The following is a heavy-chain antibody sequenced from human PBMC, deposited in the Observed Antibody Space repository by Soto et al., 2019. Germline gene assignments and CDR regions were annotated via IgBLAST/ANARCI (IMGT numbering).Heavy chain of an antibody. CDR1: GYTFTSYD. J-gene: IGHJ4*02. Sequence: GASVKVSCKASGYTFTSYDVMWVRQATGQGLEWMGWVNPNSGNTDSAQKFQGRATMTWDTSINTAYMELSSLRSEDTAVYYCAKDLEDYSSAIDFWGQGTLVTVSS. V-gene: IGHV1-8*01. D-gene: IGHD4-4*01. CDR2: VNPNSGNT. CDR3: AKDLEDYSSAIDF.